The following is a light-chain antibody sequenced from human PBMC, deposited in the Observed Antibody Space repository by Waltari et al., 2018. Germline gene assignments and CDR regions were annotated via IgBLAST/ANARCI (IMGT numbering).Light chain of an antibody. CDR2: DDG. Sequence: SYVLTQPPSVSAAPGQTAKLTCGGTNIGYKSVHWYQQKTGQAPVLVVFDDGDRPPGIPERFSGSKSGNTATLTISRVGAEDEADYYCQVWDNSGGPHVVFGGGTKLTVL. V-gene: IGLV3-21*02. CDR3: QVWDNSGGPHVV. CDR1: NIGYKS. J-gene: IGLJ2*01.